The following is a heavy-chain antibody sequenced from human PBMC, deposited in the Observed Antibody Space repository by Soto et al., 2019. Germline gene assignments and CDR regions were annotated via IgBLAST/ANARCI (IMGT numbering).Heavy chain of an antibody. CDR2: VIPIFGTP. CDR3: ARSQGGSSSLDIYYYSYYGMDV. Sequence: QVQLVQSGAEVKKPGSSVKVSCKAPGGTFSTYAISWVRQAPGQGLEWMGGVIPIFGTPKYAQKFQGRVTITADESTITGYMELRSLRSEDMSVYYCARSQGGSSSLDIYYYSYYGMDVWGQGTTVTVSS. V-gene: IGHV1-69*01. D-gene: IGHD2-15*01. J-gene: IGHJ6*02. CDR1: GGTFSTYA.